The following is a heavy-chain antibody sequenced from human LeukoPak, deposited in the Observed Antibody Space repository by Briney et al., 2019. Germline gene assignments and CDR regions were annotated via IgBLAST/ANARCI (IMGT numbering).Heavy chain of an antibody. D-gene: IGHD3-10*01. CDR2: TYTSGST. CDR3: ARDYYGSGSYYHAFDI. V-gene: IGHV4-4*07. CDR1: GGSISSYY. Sequence: SETLSLICTVSGGSISSYYWSWIRQPAGKGLEWIGRTYTSGSTNYNPSVKSRVTISVDKSRNQFSLKLSSVTAADTAVYYCARDYYGSGSYYHAFDICGQGTMVTVSS. J-gene: IGHJ3*02.